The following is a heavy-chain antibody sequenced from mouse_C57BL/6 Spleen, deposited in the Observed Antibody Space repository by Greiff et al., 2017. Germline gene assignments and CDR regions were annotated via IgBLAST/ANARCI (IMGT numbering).Heavy chain of an antibody. CDR3: AGGWLTHYFGY. D-gene: IGHD2-3*01. CDR1: GYTFTSYG. CDR2: IYPRSGTT. J-gene: IGHJ2*01. V-gene: IGHV1-81*01. Sequence: QVQLQQSGAELARPGASVKLSCKASGYTFTSYGIRWVKQRTGQGLEWIGEIYPRSGTTYYNEKFKGKATLTADKSSSTAYMELRSLTSEDSAVYFFAGGWLTHYFGYGGEGTTLTVAS.